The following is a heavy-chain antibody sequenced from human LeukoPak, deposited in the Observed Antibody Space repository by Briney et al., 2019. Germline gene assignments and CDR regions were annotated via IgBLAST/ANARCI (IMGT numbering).Heavy chain of an antibody. CDR1: GFTFDDYA. V-gene: IGHV3-9*01. CDR3: AKDQQQLAYYYYGMDV. D-gene: IGHD6-13*01. Sequence: GGSLRLSCAASGFTFDDYAMHWVRQAPGKGLEWVSGISWNSGSIGYADSVKGRFTISRDNAKNSLYLQMNSLRAEDTALYYCAKDQQQLAYYYYGMDVWGQGTTVTVSS. J-gene: IGHJ6*02. CDR2: ISWNSGSI.